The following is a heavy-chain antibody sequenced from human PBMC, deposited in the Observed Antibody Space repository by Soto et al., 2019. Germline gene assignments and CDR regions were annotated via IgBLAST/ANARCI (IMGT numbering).Heavy chain of an antibody. D-gene: IGHD3-10*01. CDR2: INPNSGGT. V-gene: IGHV1-2*02. J-gene: IGHJ5*02. CDR1: GYTFSDNY. Sequence: QVQLVQSGAEVKKPGTSVKVSCKASGYTFSDNYMHWVRQAPGQGLEWMGWINPNSGGTSYAQKFQGRVTMTRDKSISTVYMELSRLRSDDTAVYYCERGVVSGSYYNCFDPWGQGTPVTVSS. CDR3: ERGVVSGSYYNCFDP.